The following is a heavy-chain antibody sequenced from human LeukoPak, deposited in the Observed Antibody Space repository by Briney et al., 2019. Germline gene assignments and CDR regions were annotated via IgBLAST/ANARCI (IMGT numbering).Heavy chain of an antibody. CDR3: ARGLGLRYCTNGVCYRKGAFDI. J-gene: IGHJ3*02. D-gene: IGHD2-8*01. CDR1: GGSFSGYY. CDR2: INHSGST. V-gene: IGHV4-34*01. Sequence: PPETLSLTCAVYGGSFSGYYWSWIRQPPGKGLEWIGEINHSGSTNYNPSLKSRVTISVDTSKNQFSLKLSSVTAADTAVYYCARGLGLRYCTNGVCYRKGAFDIWGQGTMVTVSS.